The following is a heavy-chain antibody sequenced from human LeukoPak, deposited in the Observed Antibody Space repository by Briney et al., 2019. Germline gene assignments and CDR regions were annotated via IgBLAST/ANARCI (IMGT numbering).Heavy chain of an antibody. J-gene: IGHJ2*01. CDR3: ARGLGVVTAQSEQPKPRYFDL. Sequence: ASVKVSCKASGYTFISYGISWVRQAPGQGLEWMGWISGYDGNTNYAQNLHGRVTMTTDTSTSTAYMELRCLRSDDTAVYYCARGLGVVTAQSEQPKPRYFDLWGRGTQVTVSS. V-gene: IGHV1-18*01. CDR2: ISGYDGNT. D-gene: IGHD2-21*02. CDR1: GYTFISYG.